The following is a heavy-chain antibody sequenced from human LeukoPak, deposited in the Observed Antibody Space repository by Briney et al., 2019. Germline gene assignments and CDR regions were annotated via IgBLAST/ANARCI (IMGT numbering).Heavy chain of an antibody. Sequence: GGSLRLSCAASGFTFSSYGMHWVRQAPGKGLEWVGVISYDGSNKYYADSVKGQFTISRDNSKNTLYLQMNSLRAEDTAVYYCAKTVVVPAAIRRYYYYGMDVWGQGTTVTVSS. CDR3: AKTVVVPAAIRRYYYYGMDV. CDR2: ISYDGSNK. J-gene: IGHJ6*02. CDR1: GFTFSSYG. V-gene: IGHV3-30*18. D-gene: IGHD2-2*01.